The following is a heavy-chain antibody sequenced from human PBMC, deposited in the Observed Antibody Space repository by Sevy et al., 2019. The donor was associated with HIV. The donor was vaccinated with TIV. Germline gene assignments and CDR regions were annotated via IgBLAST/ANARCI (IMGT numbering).Heavy chain of an antibody. V-gene: IGHV4-30-4*01. CDR2: IYYSGST. Sequence: SETLSLTCTVSGGSISSGDYYWSWIRQPPGKGLEWIGYIYYSGSTYYNPSLKSRVTISVDTSKNQFALKLSSVTAAATAGYYCASHSGSSGGGGGSDPWGQGTLVTVSS. J-gene: IGHJ5*02. D-gene: IGHD6-6*01. CDR1: GGSISSGDYY. CDR3: ASHSGSSGGGGGSDP.